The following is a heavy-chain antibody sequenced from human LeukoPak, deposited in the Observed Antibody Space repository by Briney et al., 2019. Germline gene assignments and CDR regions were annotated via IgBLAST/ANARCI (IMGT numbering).Heavy chain of an antibody. CDR2: IYSSGNT. J-gene: IGHJ6*03. D-gene: IGHD3-10*01. Sequence: SETLSLTCTVSGGSISSFYWSWIRQPAGKGLEWIGRIYSSGNTNYNPSLKSRVTISVDTSKNQFSLKLSSVTAADTAVYYCARVPRLLWFGEFSYYYYMDVWGKGTTVTVSS. V-gene: IGHV4-4*07. CDR3: ARVPRLLWFGEFSYYYYMDV. CDR1: GGSISSFY.